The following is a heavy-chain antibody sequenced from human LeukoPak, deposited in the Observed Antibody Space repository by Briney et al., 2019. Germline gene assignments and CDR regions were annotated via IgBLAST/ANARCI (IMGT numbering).Heavy chain of an antibody. Sequence: GGSLRLSCAASGFTFSSYAMHWVRQAPGKGLEWVAVISYDGSNKYYADSVKGRFTISRDNSKNTLYLQMNSLRAEDTAVYYCARGPTPYSYVDYWGQGTLVTVSS. J-gene: IGHJ4*02. D-gene: IGHD5-18*01. V-gene: IGHV3-30-3*01. CDR2: ISYDGSNK. CDR3: ARGPTPYSYVDY. CDR1: GFTFSSYA.